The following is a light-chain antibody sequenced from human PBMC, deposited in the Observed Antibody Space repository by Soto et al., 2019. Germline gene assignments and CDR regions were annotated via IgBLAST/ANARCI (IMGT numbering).Light chain of an antibody. CDR3: QKYNSAAWT. Sequence: DIQMTQSPSSLSASVGDRVTITCRASQGISKYLAWYQQKPGKVPKLLIYAASTLQSWVPSRFSGSGSGTDFTLTISSLQTEDVATYYCQKYNSAAWTFGQGTKVEI. V-gene: IGKV1-27*01. CDR1: QGISKY. J-gene: IGKJ1*01. CDR2: AAS.